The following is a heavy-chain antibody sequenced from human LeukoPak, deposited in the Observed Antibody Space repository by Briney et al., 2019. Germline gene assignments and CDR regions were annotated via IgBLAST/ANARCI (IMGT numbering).Heavy chain of an antibody. J-gene: IGHJ3*02. CDR2: IIPIFGTA. CDR1: GGTFSSYA. Sequence: SVKVSCKASGGTFSSYAISWVRQAPGQGLEWMGGIIPIFGTANYAQEFQGRVTITADESTSTAYMELSSLRSEDTAVYYCARDEARRIAVAVAAFDIWGQGTMVTVSS. V-gene: IGHV1-69*13. D-gene: IGHD6-19*01. CDR3: ARDEARRIAVAVAAFDI.